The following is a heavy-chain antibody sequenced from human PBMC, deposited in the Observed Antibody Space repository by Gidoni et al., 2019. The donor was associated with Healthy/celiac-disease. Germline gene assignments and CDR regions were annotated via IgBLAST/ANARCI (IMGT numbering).Heavy chain of an antibody. D-gene: IGHD6-13*01. V-gene: IGHV5-10-1*03. CDR3: ARHALRAAAGTP. CDR1: GSSFTSYW. J-gene: IGHJ4*02. Sequence: VPLVQSGPAVTKPGHSLMFSCTVSGSSFTSYWISWVRQMPGKGLEWMGRIDPSDSYTNYSPSFQGHVTISADKSISTAYRQWSRLKASDTAMYYCARHALRAAAGTPGGQGTLVTVSS. CDR2: IDPSDSYT.